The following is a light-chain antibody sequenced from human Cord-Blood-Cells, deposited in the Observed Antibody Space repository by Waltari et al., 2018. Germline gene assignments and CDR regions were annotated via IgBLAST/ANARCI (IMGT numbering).Light chain of an antibody. J-gene: IGKJ5*01. CDR1: QSLLHSNGYNY. CDR3: MQALQTIT. V-gene: IGKV2-28*01. Sequence: VMTQSPLSLPVTPGEPASISFRSSQSLLHSNGYNYLDWYLQKPGQSPQLLIYLGSNRASGVPDRFSGSGSGTDFTLKISRVEAEDVGVYYCMQALQTITFGQGTRLEIK. CDR2: LGS.